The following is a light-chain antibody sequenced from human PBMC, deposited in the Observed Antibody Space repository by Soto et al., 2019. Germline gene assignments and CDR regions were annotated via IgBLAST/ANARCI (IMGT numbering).Light chain of an antibody. J-gene: IGLJ2*01. CDR1: SSDVGGYNY. V-gene: IGLV2-11*01. CDR3: GSYAVSYTVV. Sequence: QSALTQPRSVSGSPGQSVTISCTGTSSDVGGYNYVSWYQHHPGKAPKLMIYDVSKRPSGVPDRFSGSKSGNTASLTISGLQAEDEADYFCGSYAVSYTVVFGGGTKVTVL. CDR2: DVS.